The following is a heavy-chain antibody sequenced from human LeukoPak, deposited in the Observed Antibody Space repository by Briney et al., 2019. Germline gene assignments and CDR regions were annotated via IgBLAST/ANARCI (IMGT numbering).Heavy chain of an antibody. D-gene: IGHD5-12*01. J-gene: IGHJ4*02. CDR3: ARAIEWGPYYFDY. Sequence: GASVTVSCKASGYSSTGYSMRCDRPPPGQGREWMGWINPNSGGTNYAQKFQGRLTMPTDTSINTAYMERSGLRSHDTAVYYCARAIEWGPYYFDYWGQGTLVSVSS. CDR2: INPNSGGT. V-gene: IGHV1-2*02. CDR1: GYSSTGYS.